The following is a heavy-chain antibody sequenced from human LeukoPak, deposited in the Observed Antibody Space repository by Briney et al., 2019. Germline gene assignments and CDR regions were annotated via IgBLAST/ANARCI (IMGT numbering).Heavy chain of an antibody. CDR1: GFPFNNYW. V-gene: IGHV3-74*01. D-gene: IGHD6-19*01. Sequence: GGSLRLSCAASGFPFNNYWTHWVRQAPGKGLVWVSSINTDGRTTRYAASVQGRFTITRDNAKNTLYLQMNSLRVDDTAVYYCARAGASGWYAAGRFDPWGQGTLVTVSS. CDR2: INTDGRTT. J-gene: IGHJ5*02. CDR3: ARAGASGWYAAGRFDP.